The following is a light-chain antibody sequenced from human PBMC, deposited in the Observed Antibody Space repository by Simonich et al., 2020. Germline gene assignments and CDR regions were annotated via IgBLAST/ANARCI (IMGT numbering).Light chain of an antibody. J-gene: IGLJ2*01. V-gene: IGLV2-8*01. Sequence: QSARTQPPSASGSPGQSVTISCTGTSSDVGGYNYVSWYQQHPGKAPKLMIYGVTKRPSGVPDRFSGSKSGNTAALTISGLQAEDEADYYCSSYTSSSTLGVFGGGTKLTVL. CDR1: SSDVGGYNY. CDR2: GVT. CDR3: SSYTSSSTLGV.